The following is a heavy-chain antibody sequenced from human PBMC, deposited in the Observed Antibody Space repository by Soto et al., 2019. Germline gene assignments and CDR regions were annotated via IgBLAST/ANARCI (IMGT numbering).Heavy chain of an antibody. J-gene: IGHJ4*02. Sequence: QLLESGPGLVKPSETLSLTCTVSGGSISSSSYYWGWIRQPPGKGLEWIGSIYYSGSTYYNPSLKSRVTISVDTSKNQFALKLSSVTAADTAVYYCASVITMVRGVTPYWGQGTLVTVSS. V-gene: IGHV4-39*01. D-gene: IGHD3-10*01. CDR3: ASVITMVRGVTPY. CDR2: IYYSGST. CDR1: GGSISSSSYY.